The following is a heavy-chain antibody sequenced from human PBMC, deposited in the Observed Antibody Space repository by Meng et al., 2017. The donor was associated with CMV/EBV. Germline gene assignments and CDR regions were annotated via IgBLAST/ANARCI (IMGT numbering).Heavy chain of an antibody. CDR2: IIPIFGTA. CDR1: GGTFSSYA. D-gene: IGHD1-1*01. CDR3: ARSRVANFWFDP. V-gene: IGHV1-69*05. J-gene: IGHJ5*02. Sequence: SVKVSCKASGGTFSSYAISWVRQAPGQGLEWMGGIIPIFGTANYAQKFQGRVTITTDESTSTAYMELSSLRSEDTAVYYCARSRVANFWFDPWGQGTLVTVSS.